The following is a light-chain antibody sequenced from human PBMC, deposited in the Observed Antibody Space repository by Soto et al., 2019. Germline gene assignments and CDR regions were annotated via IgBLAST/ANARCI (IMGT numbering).Light chain of an antibody. J-gene: IGLJ1*01. CDR1: SSDIGAYDY. V-gene: IGLV2-14*01. CDR3: SSYTSSSHV. CDR2: EVS. Sequence: QSALTQPASVSGSPGQSITISCSGTSSDIGAYDYVSWYQQHPGKAPKLMIYEVSNRPSGVSNRFSGSKSGNTASLTISGLQAEDEADYYCSSYTSSSHVFGTGTKVTVL.